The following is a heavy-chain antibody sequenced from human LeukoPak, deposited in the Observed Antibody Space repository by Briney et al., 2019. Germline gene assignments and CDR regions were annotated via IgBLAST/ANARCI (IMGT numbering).Heavy chain of an antibody. J-gene: IGHJ4*02. CDR3: ARQGYSFDY. CDR2: IYYSGST. D-gene: IGHD3-22*01. Sequence: SETLSLTCAVYGGSFSGYYWSWIRQPPGKGLEWIGYIYYSGSTNYNPSLKSRVTISVDTSKNQFSLKLSSVTAADTAVYYCARQGYSFDYWGQGTLVTVSS. V-gene: IGHV4-59*08. CDR1: GGSFSGYY.